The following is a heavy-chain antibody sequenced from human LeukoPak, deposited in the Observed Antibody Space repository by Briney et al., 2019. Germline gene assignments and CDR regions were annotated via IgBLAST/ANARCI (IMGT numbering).Heavy chain of an antibody. V-gene: IGHV3-21*01. CDR3: AKDFFPFAENPPIDY. J-gene: IGHJ4*02. Sequence: GGSLRLSCAASGFTFSSYSMHWVRQAPGKGLEWVSSISSSSSYIYYADSVKGRFTISRDNAKNSLYLQMNSLRAEDTAVYYCAKDFFPFAENPPIDYWGQGTLVTVSS. D-gene: IGHD2/OR15-2a*01. CDR1: GFTFSSYS. CDR2: ISSSSSYI.